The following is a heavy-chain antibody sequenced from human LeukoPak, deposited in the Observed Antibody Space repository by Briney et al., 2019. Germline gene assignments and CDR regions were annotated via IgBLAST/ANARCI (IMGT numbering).Heavy chain of an antibody. V-gene: IGHV4-39*01. D-gene: IGHD6-13*01. CDR2: IYYSGST. CDR1: GGSISSYY. Sequence: SETLSLTCTVSGGSISSYYWGWIRQPPGKGLEWIGSIYYSGSTYYNPSLKSRVTISVDTSKNQFSLKLSSVTAADTAVYYCATSTRSSSWYSADFDLWGRGTLVTVSS. CDR3: ATSTRSSSWYSADFDL. J-gene: IGHJ2*01.